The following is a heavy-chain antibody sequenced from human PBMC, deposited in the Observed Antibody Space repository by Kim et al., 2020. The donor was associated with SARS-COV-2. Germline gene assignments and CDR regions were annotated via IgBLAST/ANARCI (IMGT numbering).Heavy chain of an antibody. CDR3: ARHPLGDLEHNWFDP. D-gene: IGHD3-16*01. J-gene: IGHJ5*02. V-gene: IGHV5-51*01. Sequence: GESLKISCKGSGYSFTSYWIGWVRQMPGKGLEWMGIIYPGDSDTRYSPSFQGQVTISADKSISTAYLQWSSLKASDTAMYYCARHPLGDLEHNWFDPWGQGTLVTVSS. CDR1: GYSFTSYW. CDR2: IYPGDSDT.